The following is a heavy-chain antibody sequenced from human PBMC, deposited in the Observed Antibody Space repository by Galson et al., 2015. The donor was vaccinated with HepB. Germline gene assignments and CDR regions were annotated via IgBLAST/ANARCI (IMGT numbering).Heavy chain of an antibody. CDR2: ISYDGSNK. D-gene: IGHD2-2*03. CDR1: GFTFSSYG. J-gene: IGHJ6*02. CDR3: AKDAGGYCSSTSCYYPQDYYYGMDV. V-gene: IGHV3-30*18. Sequence: SLRLSCAASGFTFSSYGMHWVRQAPGKGLEWVVVISYDGSNKYYADSVKGRFTISRDNSKNTLYLQMNSLRAEDTAVYYCAKDAGGYCSSTSCYYPQDYYYGMDVWGQGTTVTVSS.